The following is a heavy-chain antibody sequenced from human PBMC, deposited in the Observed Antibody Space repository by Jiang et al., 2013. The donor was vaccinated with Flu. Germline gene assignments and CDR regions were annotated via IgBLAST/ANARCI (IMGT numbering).Heavy chain of an antibody. V-gene: IGHV6-1*01. D-gene: IGHD6-13*01. CDR3: AGLSGYDSSWWRS. J-gene: IGHJ4*02. Sequence: GLVKPSQTLSLTCVISGDSVSSNSAAWNWIRQSPSRGLEWLGRTYYRSKWYNDYAVSVKSRITINPDTSKNQFSLQLNSVTPDDTAVYYCAGLSGYDSSWWRSWGQGTLVTVSS. CDR1: GDSVSSNSAA. CDR2: TYYRSKWYN.